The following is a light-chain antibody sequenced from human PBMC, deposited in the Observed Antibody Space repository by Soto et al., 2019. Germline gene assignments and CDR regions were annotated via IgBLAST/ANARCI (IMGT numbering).Light chain of an antibody. Sequence: QSALTQPPSASGSPGQSVTISCTGTSSDVGAYTYVSWYQQHPGKAPKLMIYGVTERPSGVPDRFSGSKSGNTASLTVSGLQTEDDAYYYCSSYAGSNTYVFGTGTKLTVL. V-gene: IGLV2-8*01. CDR3: SSYAGSNTYV. CDR2: GVT. J-gene: IGLJ1*01. CDR1: SSDVGAYTY.